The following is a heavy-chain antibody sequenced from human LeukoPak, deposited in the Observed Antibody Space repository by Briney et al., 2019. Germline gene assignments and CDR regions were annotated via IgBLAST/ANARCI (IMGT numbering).Heavy chain of an antibody. CDR1: GGSISSGGYS. Sequence: SETLSLTCAVSGGSISSGGYSWSWIRQPPGKGLEWIGYIYHSGSTYYNPSLKSRVTISVDRSKNQFSLKLSSVTAADTAVYYCARGGPEHALDYWGQGTLVTVSS. V-gene: IGHV4-30-2*01. J-gene: IGHJ4*02. CDR2: IYHSGST. CDR3: ARGGPEHALDY.